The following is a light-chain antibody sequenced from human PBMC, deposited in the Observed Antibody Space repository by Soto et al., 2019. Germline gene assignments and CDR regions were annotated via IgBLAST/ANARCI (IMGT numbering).Light chain of an antibody. CDR1: STDVGTYNR. CDR3: SSQTSSTSCI. J-gene: IGLJ1*01. V-gene: IGLV2-18*02. Sequence: QSALTQPPSVSGSPGQSVTISCTGGSTDVGTYNRVSWYQQSPGTAPKLMIFDVSSRPSGVPDRFSGSESGNTASLTIFGLQAEDEADYYCSSQTSSTSCIFGSGTKLTVL. CDR2: DVS.